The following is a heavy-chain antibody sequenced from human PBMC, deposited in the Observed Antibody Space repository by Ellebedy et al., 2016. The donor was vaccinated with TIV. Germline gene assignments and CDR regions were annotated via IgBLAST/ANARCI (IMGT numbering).Heavy chain of an antibody. J-gene: IGHJ4*02. V-gene: IGHV3-49*03. D-gene: IGHD5-12*01. CDR1: GFTFGDYA. CDR3: TRGPSAGGYITRLGY. Sequence: GESLKISCTASGFTFGDYAMSWFRQPPRKGLEWVGFIRSKAYGGTTEYDASVKGRFTISRDDSKSIAYLQMNSMKNEETAVDYFTRGPSAGGYITRLGYWGQGTLVTVSS. CDR2: IRSKAYGGTT.